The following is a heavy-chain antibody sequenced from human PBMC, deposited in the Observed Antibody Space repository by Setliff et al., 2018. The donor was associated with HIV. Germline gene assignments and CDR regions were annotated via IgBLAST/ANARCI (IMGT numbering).Heavy chain of an antibody. CDR3: ARSMGFKATTRLDF. Sequence: GESLKISCKGSRCSFASYWIGWVRQMPGKGLEWMGMVFPDDSDTRYSPSFQGQVSMSADKSINTAYLQWSSLKASDTAVYYCARSMGFKATTRLDFWGPGTLVTVSS. D-gene: IGHD3-10*01. J-gene: IGHJ4*02. CDR2: VFPDDSDT. CDR1: RCSFASYW. V-gene: IGHV5-51*01.